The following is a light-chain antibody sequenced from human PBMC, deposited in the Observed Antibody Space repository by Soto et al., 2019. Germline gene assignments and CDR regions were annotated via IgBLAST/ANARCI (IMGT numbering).Light chain of an antibody. CDR3: GTWDSSLSTVI. J-gene: IGLJ2*01. V-gene: IGLV1-51*02. Sequence: QSVLTQPPSVSAAPGQKVTISCSGSSSNIANNYVSWYQHLPGTAPKLLIYENNKRPSGIPDRFSGSKSGTSATLGITGLQNGDEADYYCGTWDSSLSTVIFGGGTKLTVL. CDR2: ENN. CDR1: SSNIANNY.